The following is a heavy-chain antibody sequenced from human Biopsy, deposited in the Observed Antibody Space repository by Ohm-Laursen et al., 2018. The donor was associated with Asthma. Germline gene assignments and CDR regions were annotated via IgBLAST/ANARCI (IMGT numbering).Heavy chain of an antibody. CDR3: ARGPEWSGLDI. CDR1: GLSSSAYY. Sequence: GTLSLTCSMYGLSSSAYYWTWIRQTPGKGLEWIGESDHRGNTNTNATLKSRVTIPKAKSANEFSLKMKSVTAADTAIYYCARGPEWSGLDIWGQGTTVTVSS. D-gene: IGHD3-3*01. J-gene: IGHJ6*02. V-gene: IGHV4-34*01. CDR2: SDHRGNT.